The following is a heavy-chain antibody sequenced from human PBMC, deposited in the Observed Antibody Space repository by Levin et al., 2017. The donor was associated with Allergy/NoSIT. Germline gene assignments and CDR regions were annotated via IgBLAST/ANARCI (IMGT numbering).Heavy chain of an antibody. D-gene: IGHD6-13*01. CDR3: ARAGGIAAAGTRNYYGLDV. J-gene: IGHJ6*02. CDR2: MFSGGSN. V-gene: IGHV4-4*07. Sequence: SETLSLTCTVSGGSISSYYWSWIRQPAGKGLEWIGRMFSGGSNNFNPSLNNRVTMSVDMPKNQFSLKLSSVTAADTAVYYCARAGGIAAAGTRNYYGLDVWGPGTTVTV. CDR1: GGSISSYY.